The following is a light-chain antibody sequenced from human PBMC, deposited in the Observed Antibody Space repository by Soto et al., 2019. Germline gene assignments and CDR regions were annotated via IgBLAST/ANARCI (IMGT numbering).Light chain of an antibody. J-gene: IGKJ1*01. V-gene: IGKV1-5*03. Sequence: IQMTQSPSTLSASVGDRVTISCRASDNINTWVAWYQQKPGKAPNLLIYKASTLETGVPSRFTGSGSGTEFTLTISSLEPEDFATYYCQHYNSYSRTFGQGTKVEIK. CDR3: QHYNSYSRT. CDR2: KAS. CDR1: DNINTW.